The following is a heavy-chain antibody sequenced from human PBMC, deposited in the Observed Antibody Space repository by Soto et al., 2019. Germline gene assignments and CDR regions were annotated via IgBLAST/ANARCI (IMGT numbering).Heavy chain of an antibody. J-gene: IGHJ6*04. Sequence: QLQLQESGPGLVKPSETLSLTCTVSGGSISSSSYYWGWIRQPPGKGLEWIGSIYYSGSTYYNPSLTSRVTISVDTSKYQFSLKLSSVTAADTAVYYCARHSSIAARQMDVWGKGTKITVSS. V-gene: IGHV4-39*01. D-gene: IGHD6-6*01. CDR2: IYYSGST. CDR3: ARHSSIAARQMDV. CDR1: GGSISSSSYY.